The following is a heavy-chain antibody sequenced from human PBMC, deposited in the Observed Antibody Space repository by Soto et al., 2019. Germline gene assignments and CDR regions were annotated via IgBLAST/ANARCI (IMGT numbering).Heavy chain of an antibody. J-gene: IGHJ4*02. Sequence: EVQLVESGGGLVQPGGSLRLSCAASGFTFSSYSMNWVRQAPGKGLEWVSYISSGSSTKHYADSVKGRFTISRDNAKNSLYLQMNSLRDEDTAVYYCARDFSATVVTIDYWGQGTLATVSS. D-gene: IGHD2-21*02. CDR3: ARDFSATVVTIDY. V-gene: IGHV3-48*02. CDR1: GFTFSSYS. CDR2: ISSGSSTK.